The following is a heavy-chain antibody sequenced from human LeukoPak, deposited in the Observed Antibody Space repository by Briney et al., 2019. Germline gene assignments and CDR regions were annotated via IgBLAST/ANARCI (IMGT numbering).Heavy chain of an antibody. CDR3: ARGDYDFWSGYYYRMYYFDY. J-gene: IGHJ4*02. D-gene: IGHD3-3*01. CDR2: IYHSGST. Sequence: PSETLSLTCTVSGYSISSGYYWGWIRQPPGKGLEWIGSIYHSGSTYYNPSLKSRVTISVDTSKNQFSLKLSSATAADTAVYYCARGDYDFWSGYYYRMYYFDYWGQGTLVTVSS. CDR1: GYSISSGYY. V-gene: IGHV4-38-2*02.